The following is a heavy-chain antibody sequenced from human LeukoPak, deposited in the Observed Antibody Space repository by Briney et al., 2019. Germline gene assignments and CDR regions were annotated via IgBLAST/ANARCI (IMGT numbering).Heavy chain of an antibody. CDR1: GFTFSTYW. CDR2: ISSDGSNT. CDR3: VRDKISGWFVDQ. D-gene: IGHD6-19*01. Sequence: QAGGSLRLSCAVSGFTFSTYWMHWVRQAPGKGPVWVSRISSDGSNTIYADSVKGRFTISRDNAKNTLYLQMNSLRAEDAAVYYCVRDKISGWFVDQWGQGTLVTVSS. J-gene: IGHJ4*02. V-gene: IGHV3-74*01.